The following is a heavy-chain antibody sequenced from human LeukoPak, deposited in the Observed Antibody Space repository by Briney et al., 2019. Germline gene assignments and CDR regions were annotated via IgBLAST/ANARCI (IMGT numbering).Heavy chain of an antibody. D-gene: IGHD3-3*01. Sequence: ASVKVSCKASGYTFTGYYMHWVRQAPGQGLEWMGWINPNSGGTNYAQKFQGRVTMTRDTSISTAYMELSRLRSDDTAVYYCARMGGDSPGGLQDFWSGYYTDPSYYMDVWGKGTTVTVSS. J-gene: IGHJ6*03. V-gene: IGHV1-2*02. CDR1: GYTFTGYY. CDR2: INPNSGGT. CDR3: ARMGGDSPGGLQDFWSGYYTDPSYYMDV.